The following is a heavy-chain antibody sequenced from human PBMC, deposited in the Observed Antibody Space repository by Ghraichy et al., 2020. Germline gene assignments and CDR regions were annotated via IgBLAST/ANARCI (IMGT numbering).Heavy chain of an antibody. CDR1: GGSISSYY. Sequence: SETLSLTCTVSGGSISSYYWSWIRQPPGKGLEWIGYIYYSGSTNYNPSLKSRVTISVDTSKNQFSLKLSSVTAADTAVYYCARTRAAAGTFPWGQGTLVTVSS. CDR2: IYYSGST. V-gene: IGHV4-59*01. D-gene: IGHD6-13*01. CDR3: ARTRAAAGTFP. J-gene: IGHJ5*02.